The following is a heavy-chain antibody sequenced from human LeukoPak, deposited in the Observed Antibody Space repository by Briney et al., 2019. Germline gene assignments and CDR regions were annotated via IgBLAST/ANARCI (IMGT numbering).Heavy chain of an antibody. Sequence: GASVKVSCKASGYTFTSYGISWVRQAPGQGLEWMGWMNPNSGNTGYAQKFQGRVTMTRNTSISTAYMELSSLRSEDTAVYYCARLEVGYYYYYYGMDVWGQGTTVTVSS. J-gene: IGHJ6*02. CDR2: MNPNSGNT. CDR1: GYTFTSYG. V-gene: IGHV1-8*02. CDR3: ARLEVGYYYYYYGMDV. D-gene: IGHD1-1*01.